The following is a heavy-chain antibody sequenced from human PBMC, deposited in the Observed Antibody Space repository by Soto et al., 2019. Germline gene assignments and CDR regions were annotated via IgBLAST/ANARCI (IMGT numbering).Heavy chain of an antibody. CDR1: GFTFSSYS. CDR3: ARDQPGYSYGYGLGY. D-gene: IGHD5-18*01. V-gene: IGHV3-21*01. J-gene: IGHJ4*02. CDR2: ISSSSSYI. Sequence: EVQLVESGGGLVKRGGSLRLSCAASGFTFSSYSMNWVRQAPGKGLEWVSSISSSSSYIYYADSVKGRFTISRDNAKNSLYLQMHSLRAADTAVYYCARDQPGYSYGYGLGYWGQGTLVTVSS.